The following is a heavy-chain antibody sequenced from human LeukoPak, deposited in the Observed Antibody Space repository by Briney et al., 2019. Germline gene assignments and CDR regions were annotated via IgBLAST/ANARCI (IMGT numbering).Heavy chain of an antibody. J-gene: IGHJ5*02. V-gene: IGHV4-39*07. CDR3: ARDAYTGSWFDP. CDR1: GGSISSSNYY. CDR2: IYYSGST. D-gene: IGHD3-16*01. Sequence: SSETLSLTCTVSGGSISSSNYYWGWIRQPPGKGLEWIGSIYYSGSTYYNPSLKSRVTISVDTSKNQFSLKLSSVTAADTAVYYCARDAYTGSWFDPWGQGTLVTVSS.